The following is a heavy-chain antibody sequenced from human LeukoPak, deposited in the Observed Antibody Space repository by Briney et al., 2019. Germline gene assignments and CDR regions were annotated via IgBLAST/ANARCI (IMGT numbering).Heavy chain of an antibody. J-gene: IGHJ4*02. D-gene: IGHD3-10*01. CDR3: ARMGLRFGELLDY. CDR2: INAGNGNT. Sequence: ASVKVSCKASGYTFTSYAMHWVRQAPGQRLEWMGWINAGNGNTKYSQKFQGRVTITRDTSASTAYMELSSLRSEDTAVYYCARMGLRFGELLDYWGQGTLVTVSS. V-gene: IGHV1-3*01. CDR1: GYTFTSYA.